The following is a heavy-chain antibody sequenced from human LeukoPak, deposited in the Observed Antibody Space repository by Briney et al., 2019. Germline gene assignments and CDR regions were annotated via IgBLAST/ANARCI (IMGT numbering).Heavy chain of an antibody. J-gene: IGHJ4*01. Sequence: PGGSLRLSCAASGFTFSDYYMSWIRQAPGKGLEWVSYISGSSSYTNYADSVKGRFTISRDNAKNSLYLQMNSLRAEDAAVYYCARGGGYSYYDYWGHGTLVTVSS. D-gene: IGHD5-18*01. V-gene: IGHV3-11*05. CDR1: GFTFSDYY. CDR3: ARGGGYSYYDY. CDR2: ISGSSSYT.